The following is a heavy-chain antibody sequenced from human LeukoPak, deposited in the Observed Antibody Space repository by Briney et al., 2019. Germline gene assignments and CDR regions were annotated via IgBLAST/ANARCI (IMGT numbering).Heavy chain of an antibody. Sequence: PGGSLRLSCAASGFTFSSYAMSWVRQAPGKGLEWVSAISGSGGSTYYADSVKGRFTISRDNSKNTLYLQMNSLRAEDTAVYYCAREADIVVVPAAYPGREYYYYYGMDVWGQGTTVTVSS. J-gene: IGHJ6*02. D-gene: IGHD2-2*01. V-gene: IGHV3-23*01. CDR3: AREADIVVVPAAYPGREYYYYYGMDV. CDR1: GFTFSSYA. CDR2: ISGSGGST.